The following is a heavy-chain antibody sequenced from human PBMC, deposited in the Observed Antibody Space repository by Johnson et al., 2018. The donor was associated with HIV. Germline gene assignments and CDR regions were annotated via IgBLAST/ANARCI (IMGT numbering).Heavy chain of an antibody. D-gene: IGHD3-22*01. CDR3: AREWADVSSYYAFDV. CDR1: GFTFNTYW. CDR2: IKQDGSEK. J-gene: IGHJ3*01. Sequence: EVQLVESGGGVVQPGRSLRLSCAASGFTFNTYWLTWVRQAPGKGLEWVANIKQDGSEKYYVASVKGRFTISRDNARNSLYLQMNRLGAEDTAVYYCAREWADVSSYYAFDVWGQGTMVTVSS. V-gene: IGHV3-7*01.